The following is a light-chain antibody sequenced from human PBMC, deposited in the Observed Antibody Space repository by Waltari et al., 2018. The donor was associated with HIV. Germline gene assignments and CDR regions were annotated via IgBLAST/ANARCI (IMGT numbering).Light chain of an antibody. Sequence: QSMLTQPPSVSGAPGQRVTIPCTGRSSTIGADYDVHWYQQIPGTAPKLLISGNKNRPSGVPDRFSASKSGTSASLTISGLQAEDEADYFCQSYDISLSASVVFGGGTRLTVL. CDR1: SSTIGADYD. V-gene: IGLV1-40*01. CDR2: GNK. J-gene: IGLJ2*01. CDR3: QSYDISLSASVV.